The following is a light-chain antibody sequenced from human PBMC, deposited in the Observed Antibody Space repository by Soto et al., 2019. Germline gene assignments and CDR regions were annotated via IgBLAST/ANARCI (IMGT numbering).Light chain of an antibody. Sequence: DIQMTQSPSSLSASVGDRVTITCRASQSISTYVNWYQQKPGKVPKFLIYTASKLQSGVPSRFSGSGSGTDFTLTISSLEPEEFATYYCQQNFGSPYTFGQGTKLEIK. J-gene: IGKJ2*01. CDR3: QQNFGSPYT. V-gene: IGKV1-39*01. CDR1: QSISTY. CDR2: TAS.